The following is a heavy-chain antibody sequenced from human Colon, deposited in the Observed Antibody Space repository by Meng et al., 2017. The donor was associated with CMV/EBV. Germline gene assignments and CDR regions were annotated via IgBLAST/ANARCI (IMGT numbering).Heavy chain of an antibody. J-gene: IGHJ4*02. D-gene: IGHD3-10*01. Sequence: QVQLQESGPRLVKPSETLSLTCTVSGDSIKNYYWTWLRQPAGKGLEWLGRIHYSGGTDDNPSLKSRVTLSIDTSKNQLSLKIYSVTAADTAVYYCARAGARGVPVDLWDQGTLVTVSS. V-gene: IGHV4-4*07. CDR2: IHYSGGT. CDR1: GDSIKNYY. CDR3: ARAGARGVPVDL.